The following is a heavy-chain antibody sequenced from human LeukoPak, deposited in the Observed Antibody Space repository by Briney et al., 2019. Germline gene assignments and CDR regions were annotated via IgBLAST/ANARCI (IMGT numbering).Heavy chain of an antibody. CDR1: GGTFSSYA. Sequence: SVKVSCKASGGTFSSYAIIWVRQAPGQGLEWMGRIIPILGIANYAQKFQGRVTIAADKSTSTAYMELSSLRSEDTAVYYCARATAAAGTLGIWGQGTMVTVSS. V-gene: IGHV1-69*04. CDR3: ARATAAAGTLGI. D-gene: IGHD6-13*01. CDR2: IIPILGIA. J-gene: IGHJ3*02.